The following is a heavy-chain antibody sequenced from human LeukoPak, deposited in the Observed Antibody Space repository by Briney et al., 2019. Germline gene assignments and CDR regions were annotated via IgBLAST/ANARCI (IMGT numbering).Heavy chain of an antibody. CDR2: IYIGNNA. CDR1: GFDVNTKY. V-gene: IGHV3-53*01. J-gene: IGHJ6*02. Sequence: PGRYLRLSCAASGFDVNTKYVTWVRQAPGKGLEWVSVIYIGNNADYSDSVKGRFTMSRDNFKNTVYLHMNNLRPEDTAVYFCVTDRVPHYGMHVWGQGTKVTVSS. D-gene: IGHD3-10*01. CDR3: VTDRVPHYGMHV.